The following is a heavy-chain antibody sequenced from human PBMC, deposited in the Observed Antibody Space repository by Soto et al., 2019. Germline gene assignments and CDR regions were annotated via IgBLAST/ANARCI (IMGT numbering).Heavy chain of an antibody. CDR1: GYTFITYG. Sequence: ASVKVSCKASGYTFITYGISWVRQAPGQGLEWMGWISSYNGNTNYAQKLQGRVTMTTDISTTTAYMELRSLRSDDTAVYYCARDRPTSSIRARDYYYAMDVWGQGNTVTVSS. D-gene: IGHD6-6*01. V-gene: IGHV1-18*01. CDR2: ISSYNGNT. J-gene: IGHJ6*02. CDR3: ARDRPTSSIRARDYYYAMDV.